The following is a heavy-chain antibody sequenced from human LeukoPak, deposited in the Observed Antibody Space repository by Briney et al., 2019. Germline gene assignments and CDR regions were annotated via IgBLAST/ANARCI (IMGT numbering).Heavy chain of an antibody. D-gene: IGHD3-3*01. Sequence: SETLSLTCTVSGGSISSGGYYWSWIRQHPGKGLEWIGYIYYSGSTYYNPSLKSRVTISVDTSKNQCSLKLSSVTAADTAVYYCARFWSGYYTWFDPWGQGTLATVSS. CDR2: IYYSGST. CDR3: ARFWSGYYTWFDP. CDR1: GGSISSGGYY. V-gene: IGHV4-31*03. J-gene: IGHJ5*02.